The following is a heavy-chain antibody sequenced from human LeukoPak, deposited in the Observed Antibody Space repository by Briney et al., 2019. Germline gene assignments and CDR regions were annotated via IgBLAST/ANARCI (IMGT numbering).Heavy chain of an antibody. CDR2: INTNTGNP. V-gene: IGHV7-4-1*02. CDR1: GYTFTSYA. J-gene: IGHJ4*02. CDR3: ARTRSEWELPSPYYFDY. Sequence: ASVKVSCKASGYTFTSYAMNWVRQAPGQGLEWMGWINTNTGNPTYAQGFTGRFVFSLDTSVSTAYLQISSLKAEDTAVYYCARTRSEWELPSPYYFDYWGQGTLVTVSS. D-gene: IGHD1-26*01.